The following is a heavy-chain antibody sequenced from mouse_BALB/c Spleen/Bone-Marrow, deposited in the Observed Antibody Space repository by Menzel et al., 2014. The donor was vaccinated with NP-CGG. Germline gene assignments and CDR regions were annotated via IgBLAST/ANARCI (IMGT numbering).Heavy chain of an antibody. D-gene: IGHD2-13*01. CDR3: TRYTYGDYPYYYAMDY. CDR2: INPSNGGT. J-gene: IGHJ4*01. CDR1: GYTFXSYY. V-gene: IGHV1S81*02. Sequence: QVQLQQSGAELAKPGASVKLSCKASGYTFXSYYMYWVKQRPGQGLEWIGGINPSNGGTNFNEKFKSKATLTVDKSSSAAYMQLGSLTSEDSAVYYCTRYTYGDYPYYYAMDYWGQGASVTVSS.